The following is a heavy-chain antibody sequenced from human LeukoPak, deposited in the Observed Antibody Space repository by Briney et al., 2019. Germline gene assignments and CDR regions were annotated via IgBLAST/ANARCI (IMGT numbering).Heavy chain of an antibody. CDR3: AREGASMTTVTYYYYGMDV. V-gene: IGHV3-30-3*01. D-gene: IGHD4-17*01. CDR2: ISYDGSNK. CDR1: GFTFSSYA. J-gene: IGHJ6*02. Sequence: PGGSLRLSCAASGFTFSSYAMHWVRQAPGKGLEWVAVISYDGSNKYYADSVKGRFTISRDNSKNTLYLQMSSLRVEDTAVYYCAREGASMTTVTYYYYGMDVWGQGTTVTVSS.